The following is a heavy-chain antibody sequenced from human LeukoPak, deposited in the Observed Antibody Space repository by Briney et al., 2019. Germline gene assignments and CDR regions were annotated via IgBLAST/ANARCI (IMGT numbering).Heavy chain of an antibody. V-gene: IGHV4-59*12. CDR1: GGSISDYH. D-gene: IGHD3-9*01. Sequence: PSETLSLTCTVSGGSISDYHWSWIRQPPGKGLEYIGYIYNSRRTFYNPSLKSRVTISADTSKKQFSLKLTSVTAADTAVYYCARSNYDILTGHPFDYWGQGTLVTVSS. J-gene: IGHJ4*02. CDR2: IYNSRRT. CDR3: ARSNYDILTGHPFDY.